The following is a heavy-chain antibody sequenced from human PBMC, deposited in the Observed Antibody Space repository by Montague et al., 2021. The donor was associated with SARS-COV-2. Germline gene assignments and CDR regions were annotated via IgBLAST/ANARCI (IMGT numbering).Heavy chain of an antibody. Sequence: SETLSLTCTVSGDSISRYYWTWIRQPPGKGLEWIGYIYYSGSTNYNPSLKSRVTISVDTSKNQFSLTLTSVTAADTAMYYCASHFVWQQLSTWGQGTLVSVSS. CDR1: GDSISRYY. J-gene: IGHJ4*02. D-gene: IGHD6-13*01. CDR3: ASHFVWQQLST. CDR2: IYYSGST. V-gene: IGHV4-59*01.